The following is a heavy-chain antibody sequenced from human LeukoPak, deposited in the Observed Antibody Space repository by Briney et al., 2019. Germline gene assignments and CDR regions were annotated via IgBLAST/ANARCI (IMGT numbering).Heavy chain of an antibody. J-gene: IGHJ4*02. CDR3: ARELNLAY. CDR1: GFSFSSYA. V-gene: IGHV3-23*01. Sequence: GSLKLSCAASGFSFSSYAMSWVRQAPGKGLEWVSSISGSGDNTYYAESVKGRFTISRDNSKNTLFLQMNSLRAEDTAVYYCARELNLAYWGQGILVIVSS. CDR2: ISGSGDNT.